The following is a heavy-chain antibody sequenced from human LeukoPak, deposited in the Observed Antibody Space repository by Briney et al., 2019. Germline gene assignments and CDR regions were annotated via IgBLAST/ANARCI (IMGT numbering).Heavy chain of an antibody. D-gene: IGHD3-10*01. CDR3: AREEEEGYYYGSGSFGNFDY. J-gene: IGHJ4*02. Sequence: PSETLSLTCTVSGGSISSYYWSWIRQPPGKGLEWIGYIYYSGSTNYNPSLKSRVTISVDTSKNQFSLKLSSVTAADTAVYYCAREEEEGYYYGSGSFGNFDYWGQGTLVTVSS. V-gene: IGHV4-59*12. CDR2: IYYSGST. CDR1: GGSISSYY.